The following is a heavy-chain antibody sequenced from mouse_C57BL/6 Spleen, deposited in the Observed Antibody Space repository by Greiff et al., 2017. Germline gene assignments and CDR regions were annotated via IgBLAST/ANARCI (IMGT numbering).Heavy chain of an antibody. CDR1: GYTFTSYW. CDR2: IHPNSGST. CDR3: AREGDYDGVAY. Sequence: QVQLQQPGAELVKPGASVKLSCKASGYTFTSYWMHWVKQRPGQGLEWIGMIHPNSGSTNYNEKFKSKATLTGDKSSSTAYMQLSSLTSEVSAFYYCAREGDYDGVAYWGQGTLVTVSA. V-gene: IGHV1-64*01. D-gene: IGHD1-1*02. J-gene: IGHJ3*01.